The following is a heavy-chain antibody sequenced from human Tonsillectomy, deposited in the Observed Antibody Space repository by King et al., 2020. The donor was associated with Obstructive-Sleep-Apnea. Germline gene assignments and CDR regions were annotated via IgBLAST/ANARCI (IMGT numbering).Heavy chain of an antibody. CDR1: GFSFSDYY. D-gene: IGHD2-15*01. Sequence: VQLMESGGGLVKPGGSLRLSCAASGFSFSDYYMTWIRQAPGKGLEWLSYISSTSIYTNYADSVQGRFTISRDNAKNSLYLQMNSLRAEDTAVYYCATLVVVVAGTHTEYFQHWGQGTLVTVSS. CDR3: ATLVVVVAGTHTEYFQH. J-gene: IGHJ1*01. V-gene: IGHV3-11*06. CDR2: ISSTSIYT.